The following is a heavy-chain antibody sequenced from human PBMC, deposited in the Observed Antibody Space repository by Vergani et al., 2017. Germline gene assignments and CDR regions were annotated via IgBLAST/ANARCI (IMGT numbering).Heavy chain of an antibody. CDR2: ISNSGNTI. CDR3: ATSGWLQHFGAYYFVS. CDR1: GFSFSAHY. V-gene: IGHV3-11*04. J-gene: IGHJ4*02. D-gene: IGHD5-24*01. Sequence: QVQLVESGGGLVKRGGSLRLSCAASGFSFSAHYMTWIRQAPGKGLEWVSYISNSGNTIEYSDSGKGRFSISSDNAKSSLFLQMDSLSAEDTAVYYCATSGWLQHFGAYYFVSWGQGILVTVSS.